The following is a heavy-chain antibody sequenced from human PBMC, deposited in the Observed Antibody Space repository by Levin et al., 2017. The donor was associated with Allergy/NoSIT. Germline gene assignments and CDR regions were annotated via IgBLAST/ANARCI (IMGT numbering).Heavy chain of an antibody. CDR1: GGTFSSYA. J-gene: IGHJ6*03. V-gene: IGHV1-69*06. CDR2: IIPIFGTA. D-gene: IGHD3-10*01. CDR3: ARAPPYYYGSGTLLGLDYYYYMDV. Sequence: SVKVSCKASGGTFSSYAISWVRQAPGQGLEWMGGIIPIFGTANYAQKFQGRVTITADKSTSTAYMELSSLRSEDTAVYYCARAPPYYYGSGTLLGLDYYYYMDVWGKGTTVTVSS.